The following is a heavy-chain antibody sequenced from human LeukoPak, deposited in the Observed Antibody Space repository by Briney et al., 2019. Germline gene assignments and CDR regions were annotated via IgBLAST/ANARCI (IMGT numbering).Heavy chain of an antibody. V-gene: IGHV1-8*03. D-gene: IGHD6-19*01. CDR3: ATISSGWFAFDI. Sequence: ASVKVSCKASGYTFTSYDINWVRQATGQGLGWMGWMNPNSGNTGYAQKFQGRVTITRNTSISTAYMELSSLRSEDTAVYYCATISSGWFAFDIWGQGTMVTVSS. J-gene: IGHJ3*02. CDR2: MNPNSGNT. CDR1: GYTFTSYD.